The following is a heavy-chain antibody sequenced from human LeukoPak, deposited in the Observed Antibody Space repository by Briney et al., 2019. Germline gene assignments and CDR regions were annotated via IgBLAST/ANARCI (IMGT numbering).Heavy chain of an antibody. Sequence: GGSLRLSCAASGFTFSSYAMSWVRQAAGKGLEWVSAISGSGGSTYYADSVKGRFTISRDNSKNTLYLQMNSLRAEDTAVYYCAKDERWIQLWSGFDYWGQGTLVTVSS. J-gene: IGHJ4*02. CDR3: AKDERWIQLWSGFDY. CDR2: ISGSGGST. V-gene: IGHV3-23*01. CDR1: GFTFSSYA. D-gene: IGHD5-18*01.